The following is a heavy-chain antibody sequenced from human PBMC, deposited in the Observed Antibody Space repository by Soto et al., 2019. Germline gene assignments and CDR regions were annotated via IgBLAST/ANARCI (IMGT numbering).Heavy chain of an antibody. D-gene: IGHD3-3*01. V-gene: IGHV1-18*01. CDR3: ARDPSRITIFGVVIKSGPRGYNWFDP. CDR1: GYTFTSYG. CDR2: ISAYNGNT. Sequence: WPPVKVSCKASGYTFTSYGISWVRQAPGQGLEWMGWISAYNGNTNYAQKLQGRVTMTTDTSTSTAYMELRSLRSDDTAVYYCARDPSRITIFGVVIKSGPRGYNWFDPWGQGTLVTVSS. J-gene: IGHJ5*02.